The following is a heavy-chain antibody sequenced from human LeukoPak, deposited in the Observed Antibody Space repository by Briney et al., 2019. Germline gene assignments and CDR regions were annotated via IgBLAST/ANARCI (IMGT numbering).Heavy chain of an antibody. J-gene: IGHJ4*02. CDR1: GDSISTYY. D-gene: IGHD1-26*01. Sequence: TSETLSLTCTVSGDSISTYYWGWIRQPPGKGLEWIGSIYYSGSTHYNPSLKSRVTISVDTSKNQFSLKMTSVTAADTAVYYCARDSSGSYYNYFDYWGQATLVTVSS. V-gene: IGHV4-39*07. CDR3: ARDSSGSYYNYFDY. CDR2: IYYSGST.